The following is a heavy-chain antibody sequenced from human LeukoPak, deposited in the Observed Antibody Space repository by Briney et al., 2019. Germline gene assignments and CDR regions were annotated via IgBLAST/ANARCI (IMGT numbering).Heavy chain of an antibody. V-gene: IGHV3-30*02. Sequence: GGSLRLSCAASGFTFSSYGMHWVRQAPGKGLEWVAFIRYDGSNKYYADSVKGRFTISRDNSKNTLYLQMNSLRIEDTAVYYCASPGYSSSWYGPFDYWGQGTLVTVSS. J-gene: IGHJ4*02. CDR3: ASPGYSSSWYGPFDY. D-gene: IGHD6-13*01. CDR2: IRYDGSNK. CDR1: GFTFSSYG.